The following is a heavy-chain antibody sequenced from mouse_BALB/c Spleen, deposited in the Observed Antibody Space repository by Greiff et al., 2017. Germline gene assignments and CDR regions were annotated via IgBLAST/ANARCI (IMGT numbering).Heavy chain of an antibody. V-gene: IGHV5-6-2*01. Sequence: EVQRVESGGGLVKLGGSLKLSCAASGFTFSSYYMSWVRQTPEKRLELVAAINSNGGSTYYPDTVKGRFTISRDNAKNTLYLQMSSLKSEDTALYYCARRGLGSYFDYWGQGTTLTVSS. CDR1: GFTFSSYY. CDR2: INSNGGST. J-gene: IGHJ2*01. D-gene: IGHD3-1*01. CDR3: ARRGLGSYFDY.